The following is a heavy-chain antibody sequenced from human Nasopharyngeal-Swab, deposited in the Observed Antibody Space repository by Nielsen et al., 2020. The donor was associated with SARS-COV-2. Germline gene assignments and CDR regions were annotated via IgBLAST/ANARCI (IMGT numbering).Heavy chain of an antibody. J-gene: IGHJ6*03. V-gene: IGHV1-46*01. Sequence: ASVKVSCKASGYTFTSYYMHWVRQAPGQGLEWMGIINPSGGSTSYAQKFQGRVTMTRDTSTSTVYMELSSLRSEDTAVYYCARDYARGDYYYYMDVWGKGTTVTVS. D-gene: IGHD3-10*01. CDR2: INPSGGST. CDR1: GYTFTSYY. CDR3: ARDYARGDYYYYMDV.